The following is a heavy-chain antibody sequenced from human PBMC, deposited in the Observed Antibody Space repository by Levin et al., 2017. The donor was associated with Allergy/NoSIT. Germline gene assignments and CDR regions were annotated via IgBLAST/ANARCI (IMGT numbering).Heavy chain of an antibody. J-gene: IGHJ6*02. Sequence: GGSLRLSCAASGFIFDEYVMHWVRQSPGKGLEWVSGITWNDDRIGYADSVQGRFTISRDNAKNAVFLEMQNLRAEDTATYYCTREASGEGLYYYYYGLDVWGQGTTVTVSS. CDR1: GFIFDEYV. D-gene: IGHD4-17*01. V-gene: IGHV3-9*01. CDR3: TREASGEGLYYYYYGLDV. CDR2: ITWNDDRI.